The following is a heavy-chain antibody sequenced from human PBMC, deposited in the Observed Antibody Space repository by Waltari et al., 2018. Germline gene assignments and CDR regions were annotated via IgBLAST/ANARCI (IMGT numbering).Heavy chain of an antibody. CDR2: IYHSGST. Sequence: QVQLQESGPGLVKPSETLSLICAVSGYSISSGYYWGWIRQPPGKGLEWIGSIYHSGSTYYNPSLKSRVTISVDTAKNQFSLKLSSVTAADTAVYYCARASLYWSHGYWGQGTLVTVSS. CDR3: ARASLYWSHGY. CDR1: GYSISSGYY. D-gene: IGHD2-8*02. J-gene: IGHJ4*02. V-gene: IGHV4-38-2*01.